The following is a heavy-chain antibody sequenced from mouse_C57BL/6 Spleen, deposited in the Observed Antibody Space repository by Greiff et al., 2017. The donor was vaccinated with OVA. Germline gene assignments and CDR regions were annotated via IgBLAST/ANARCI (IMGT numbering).Heavy chain of an antibody. CDR3: ARRKLREDYYAMDY. V-gene: IGHV1-64*01. J-gene: IGHJ4*01. D-gene: IGHD2-4*01. Sequence: QVQLQQPGAELVKPGASVKLSCKASGYTFTSYWMHWVKQRPGQGLEWIGMIHPNSGSTNYNEKFKSKATLTVDKSSSTAYMQRSSLTSEDSAVYYCARRKLREDYYAMDYWGQGTSVTVSS. CDR2: IHPNSGST. CDR1: GYTFTSYW.